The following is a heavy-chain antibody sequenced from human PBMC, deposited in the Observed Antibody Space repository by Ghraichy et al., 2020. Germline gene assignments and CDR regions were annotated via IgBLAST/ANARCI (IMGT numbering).Heavy chain of an antibody. J-gene: IGHJ4*02. CDR1: GGSISSYY. D-gene: IGHD3-22*01. Sequence: GSLRLSCTVSGGSISSYYWSWIRQPPGKGLEWIGYIYYSGSTNYNPSLKSRVTISVDTSKIQFSLKLSSVTAADTAVYYCARSDYYDTKIFDYWGQGTLVTVSS. CDR3: ARSDYYDTKIFDY. V-gene: IGHV4-59*01. CDR2: IYYSGST.